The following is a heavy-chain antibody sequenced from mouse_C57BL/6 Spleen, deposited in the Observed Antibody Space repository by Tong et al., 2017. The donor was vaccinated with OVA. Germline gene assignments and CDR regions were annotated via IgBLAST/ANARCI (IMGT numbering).Heavy chain of an antibody. CDR2: INPSTGYT. J-gene: IGHJ2*01. V-gene: IGHV1-4*01. CDR3: ARAGTWDFDY. Sequence: VQLQQSGAELAKPGASVKMSCKASGYTFTSYTMHWVKQRPGQGLEWIGYINPSTGYTEYNQKFKDKATLTADKSSSTAYMQLSSLTSEDSAVYYCARAGTWDFDYWGQGTTLTVSS. CDR1: GYTFTSYT. D-gene: IGHD4-1*01.